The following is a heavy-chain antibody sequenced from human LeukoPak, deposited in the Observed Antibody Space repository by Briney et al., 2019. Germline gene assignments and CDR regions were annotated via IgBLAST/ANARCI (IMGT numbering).Heavy chain of an antibody. J-gene: IGHJ3*02. CDR2: IYYSGST. CDR3: ARSYCSSTSCYALGAFDI. CDR1: GGSISSSNYY. V-gene: IGHV4-39*01. Sequence: SETLADIRTGSGGSISSSNYYWGWIRQPPGKGLEWIGSIYYSGSTYYNPSLKSRVTIAVDTSKKQFSLRLNSVTAADTAVYYCARSYCSSTSCYALGAFDIW. D-gene: IGHD2-2*01.